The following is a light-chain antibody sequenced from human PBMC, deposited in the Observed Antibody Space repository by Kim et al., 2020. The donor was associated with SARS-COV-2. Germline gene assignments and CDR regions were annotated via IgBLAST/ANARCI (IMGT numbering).Light chain of an antibody. CDR3: QSYDSSLNVVV. CDR2: RND. V-gene: IGLV1-40*01. Sequence: RVTISCTGSRTKQGAGYDVHWYRQPPGTAPTLLISRNDNPPSGVPDRFSGSKSGTSASLAITGLQAEDEADYYCQSYDSSLNVVVFGGGTQLTVL. CDR1: RTKQGAGYD. J-gene: IGLJ2*01.